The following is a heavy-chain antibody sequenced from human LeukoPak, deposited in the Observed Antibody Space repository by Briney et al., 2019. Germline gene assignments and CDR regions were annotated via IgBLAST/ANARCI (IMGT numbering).Heavy chain of an antibody. Sequence: GRSLRLSCAASGFTFDDYAMHWVRQAPGKGLEWVSGISWNSGSIGYADSVKGRFTISRDNVKNSLYLQMNSLRAEDTAVYYCAKDSSLSLISGCYFDYWGQGTLVTVSS. CDR2: ISWNSGSI. D-gene: IGHD1-14*01. V-gene: IGHV3-9*01. CDR1: GFTFDDYA. CDR3: AKDSSLSLISGCYFDY. J-gene: IGHJ4*02.